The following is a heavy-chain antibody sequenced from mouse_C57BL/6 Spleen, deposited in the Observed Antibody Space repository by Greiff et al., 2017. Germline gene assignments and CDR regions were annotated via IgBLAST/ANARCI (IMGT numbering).Heavy chain of an antibody. J-gene: IGHJ1*03. V-gene: IGHV1-59*01. D-gene: IGHD1-1*01. CDR1: GYTFTSYW. CDR3: ARETTVVARYFDV. Sequence: VQLKQPGAELVRPGTSVKLSCKASGYTFTSYWMHWVKQRPGQGLEWIGVIDPSDSYTNYNQKFKGKATLTVDTSSSTAYMQLSSLTSEDSAVYYCARETTVVARYFDVWGTGTTVTVSS. CDR2: IDPSDSYT.